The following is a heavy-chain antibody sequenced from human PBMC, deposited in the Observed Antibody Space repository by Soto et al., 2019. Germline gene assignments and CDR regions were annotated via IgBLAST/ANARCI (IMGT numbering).Heavy chain of an antibody. CDR2: IYHIGRP. CDR3: VRDRALDSSGHWFDT. CDR1: GRSVTSGGYY. J-gene: IGHJ5*02. Sequence: QVQLQESGPRLVKPSQTLSLTCTVSGRSVTSGGYYWTWIRQHPGRGLEWIGYIYHIGRPSYNPSLESRVTISRDTSKNQFSLNLTAVTAADTAIYYCVRDRALDSSGHWFDTWGQGILVTVSS. D-gene: IGHD6-19*01. V-gene: IGHV4-31*03.